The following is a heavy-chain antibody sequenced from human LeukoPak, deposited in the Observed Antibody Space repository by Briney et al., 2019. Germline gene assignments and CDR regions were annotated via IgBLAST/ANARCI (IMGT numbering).Heavy chain of an antibody. J-gene: IGHJ6*03. CDR2: INHSGST. CDR1: GGSFSGYY. CDR3: ARGLGFSIAARHHYYYMDV. D-gene: IGHD6-6*01. V-gene: IGHV4-34*01. Sequence: PSETLSLTCAVYGGSFSGYYWSWIRQPPGKGLEWIGEINHSGSTNYNPSLKSRVTISVDTSKNQFSLKLSSVTAADTAVHYCARGLGFSIAARHHYYYMDVWGKGTTVTVSS.